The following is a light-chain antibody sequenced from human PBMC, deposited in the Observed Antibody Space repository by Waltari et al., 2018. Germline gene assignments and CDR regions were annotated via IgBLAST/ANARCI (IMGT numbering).Light chain of an antibody. Sequence: QSVLTQPPSVSGAPGQRVTISCTGSSSNIGAGYDVHWSHQLPGTAPKLLIYGNSNRPSGVPDRFSGSKSGTSASLAITGLQAEDEADYYCQSYDSSLSGYVVFGGGTKLTVL. V-gene: IGLV1-40*01. CDR1: SSNIGAGYD. CDR2: GNS. CDR3: QSYDSSLSGYVV. J-gene: IGLJ2*01.